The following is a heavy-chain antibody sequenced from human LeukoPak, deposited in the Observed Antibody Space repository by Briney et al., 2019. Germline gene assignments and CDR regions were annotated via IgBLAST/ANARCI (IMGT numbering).Heavy chain of an antibody. J-gene: IGHJ4*02. V-gene: IGHV3-21*01. CDR1: GFPFSSYS. CDR3: EREGVSGYGSYFDY. D-gene: IGHD5-12*01. CDR2: ISCSSSYI. Sequence: GGPLTLSCAASGFPFSSYSMNWVRQAPGKGREWVSSISCSSSYIYYADSVKGRFTISRDNAKNSLYLQMNTLNAEDKAVYLCEREGVSGYGSYFDYWGQGTLVTVSS.